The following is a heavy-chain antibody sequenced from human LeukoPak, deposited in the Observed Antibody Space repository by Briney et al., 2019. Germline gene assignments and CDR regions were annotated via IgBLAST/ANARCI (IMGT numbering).Heavy chain of an antibody. V-gene: IGHV3-66*01. Sequence: GGSLRLSCTASGFTFGDYAMSWVRQAPGKGLEWVSVIYSGGSTYYADSVKGRFTISRGNSKNTLYLQMNSLRAEDTAVYYCAREPTGSYFDYWGQGTLVTVSS. CDR1: GFTFGDYA. CDR2: IYSGGST. J-gene: IGHJ4*02. CDR3: AREPTGSYFDY. D-gene: IGHD1-14*01.